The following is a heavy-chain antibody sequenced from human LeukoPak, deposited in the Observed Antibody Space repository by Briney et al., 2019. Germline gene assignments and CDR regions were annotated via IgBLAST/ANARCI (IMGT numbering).Heavy chain of an antibody. Sequence: ASVKVSCKASGGTFSSYAISWVRQAPGQGLEWMGGIIPIFGTANYAQKFQGRVTITTDESTSTAYMELSSLRSEDTAVYYCARASSSYGVSGWFDPWGQGTLFTVSS. CDR1: GGTFSSYA. V-gene: IGHV1-69*05. CDR3: ARASSSYGVSGWFDP. CDR2: IIPIFGTA. J-gene: IGHJ5*02. D-gene: IGHD5-18*01.